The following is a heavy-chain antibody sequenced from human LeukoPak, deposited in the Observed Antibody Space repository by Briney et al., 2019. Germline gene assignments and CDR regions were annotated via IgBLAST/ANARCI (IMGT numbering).Heavy chain of an antibody. CDR2: ISSSSSYI. V-gene: IGHV3-21*01. Sequence: GGSLRLSCAASGFTFSSYSMNWVRQAPGKGLEWVSSISSSSSYIYYADSVKGRFTISRDNAKNSLYLQMNSLRAEDTAVYYCASQWGSSWPVDYWGQGTLVTVSS. D-gene: IGHD6-13*01. CDR1: GFTFSSYS. J-gene: IGHJ4*02. CDR3: ASQWGSSWPVDY.